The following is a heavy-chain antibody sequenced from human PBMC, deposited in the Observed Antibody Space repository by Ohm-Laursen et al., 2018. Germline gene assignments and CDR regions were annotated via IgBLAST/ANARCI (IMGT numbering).Heavy chain of an antibody. Sequence: SLRLSCSASGFTFSSYAMTWVRQAPGKGLEWVSTISVSGGSTYYADSVKGRFTISRDNSKNTLYLQMSSLRADDTAVYYCAKTDNRGQWLVQYFQHWGQGTLVTVSS. V-gene: IGHV3-23*01. D-gene: IGHD6-19*01. CDR3: AKTDNRGQWLVQYFQH. CDR1: GFTFSSYA. J-gene: IGHJ1*01. CDR2: ISVSGGST.